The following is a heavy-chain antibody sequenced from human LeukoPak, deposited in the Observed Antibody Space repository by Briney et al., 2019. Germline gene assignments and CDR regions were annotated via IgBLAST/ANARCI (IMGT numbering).Heavy chain of an antibody. J-gene: IGHJ4*02. CDR3: AKDIRRGYNFGYDQFAY. Sequence: GGSLRLSCAASGFIFINYGMHWVRQAPGKGLEWVAFIQYNGTTKDYADSVKGRFTISRDNSKNTVSLQMNSLRAEDTALYYCAKDIRRGYNFGYDQFAYWGQGTLVTVSS. D-gene: IGHD5-18*01. CDR1: GFIFINYG. CDR2: IQYNGTTK. V-gene: IGHV3-30*02.